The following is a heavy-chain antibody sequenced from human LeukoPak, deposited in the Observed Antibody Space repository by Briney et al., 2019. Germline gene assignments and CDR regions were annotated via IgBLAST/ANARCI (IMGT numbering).Heavy chain of an antibody. CDR1: GYTCTSYD. Sequence: ASVKVSCKASGYTCTSYDINWVRQATGQGLEWMGWMNPNSGNTGYAQKFQGRVTMTRNTSISTAYMELSSLRSEDTAVYYCARGKSRQQLVHYYWGQGTLVTVSS. J-gene: IGHJ4*02. CDR3: ARGKSRQQLVHYY. V-gene: IGHV1-8*01. D-gene: IGHD6-13*01. CDR2: MNPNSGNT.